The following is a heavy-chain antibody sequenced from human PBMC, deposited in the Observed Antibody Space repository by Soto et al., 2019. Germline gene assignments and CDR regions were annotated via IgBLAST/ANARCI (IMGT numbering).Heavy chain of an antibody. CDR2: ISAYNGNT. CDR3: ARDIMSTFGGDPDDFDI. D-gene: IGHD3-16*01. Sequence: ASVKVSCKASGYTFTSYGISWVRQAPGQGLEWMGWISAYNGNTNYAQKLQGRVTMTTDTSTSTAYMELRSLRSDDTAVYYCARDIMSTFGGDPDDFDIWGQGTMVTVAS. J-gene: IGHJ3*02. CDR1: GYTFTSYG. V-gene: IGHV1-18*01.